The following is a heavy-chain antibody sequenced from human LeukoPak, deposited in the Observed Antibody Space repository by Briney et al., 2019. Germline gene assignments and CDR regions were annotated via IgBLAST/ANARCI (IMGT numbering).Heavy chain of an antibody. J-gene: IGHJ4*02. CDR3: ARGRGYCSGVSCYEAYFDY. Sequence: SGGSLRLSCAASGFTVSSNEMSWVRQAPGKGLEWVSSISGGSTYYADSVKGRFTISRDNSKNTLYLQMNSLRAEDTAVYYCARGRGYCSGVSCYEAYFDYWGQGTLVTVSS. D-gene: IGHD2-15*01. V-gene: IGHV3-38-3*01. CDR1: GFTVSSNE. CDR2: ISGGST.